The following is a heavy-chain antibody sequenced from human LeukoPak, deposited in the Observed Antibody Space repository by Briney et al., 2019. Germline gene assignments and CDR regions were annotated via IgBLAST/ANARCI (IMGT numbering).Heavy chain of an antibody. J-gene: IGHJ4*02. CDR2: ISSSSSTI. CDR3: ARIGDILTGPPDY. CDR1: GFTVSSNY. V-gene: IGHV3-48*04. Sequence: GGSLRLSCAASGFTVSSNYMNWVRQAPGKGLEWVSYISSSSSTIYYADSVKGRFTISRDNAKNSLYLQMNSLRAEDTAVYYCARIGDILTGPPDYWGQGTLVTVSS. D-gene: IGHD3-9*01.